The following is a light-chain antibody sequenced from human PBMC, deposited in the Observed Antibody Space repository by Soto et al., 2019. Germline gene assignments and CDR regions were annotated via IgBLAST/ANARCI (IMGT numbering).Light chain of an antibody. Sequence: QSALTQPASVSGSPGQSITISCTGTSSDVGTYNYVSWYQQHPGKAPKLIIYEVSNRPSGVSNRFSGSKSGNTASLTISGLKAEDEADYYCRSYTSSTDYVFGTGTKLTVL. CDR2: EVS. CDR3: RSYTSSTDYV. V-gene: IGLV2-14*01. J-gene: IGLJ1*01. CDR1: SSDVGTYNY.